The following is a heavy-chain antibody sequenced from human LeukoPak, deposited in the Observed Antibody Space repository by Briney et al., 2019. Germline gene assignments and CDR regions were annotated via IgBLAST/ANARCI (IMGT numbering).Heavy chain of an antibody. CDR2: IYYSGST. J-gene: IGHJ4*02. CDR3: ARQHGAVAAAAFY. CDR1: GGSISSYY. V-gene: IGHV4-59*08. D-gene: IGHD6-13*01. Sequence: PSETLSVTCTVSGGSISSYYWSWIRQPPGKGLEWIGYIYYSGSTNYNPSLKSRVTISVDTSKNQFSLKLSSVTAADTAVYYCARQHGAVAAAAFYWGQGTLVTVSS.